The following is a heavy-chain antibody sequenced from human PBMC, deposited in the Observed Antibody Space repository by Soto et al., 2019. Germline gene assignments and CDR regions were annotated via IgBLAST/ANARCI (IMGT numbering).Heavy chain of an antibody. Sequence: SCPTLEPAQTLTLTCGFSGFSLSSYGMGVAWIRQPPGKALEWLALIYWDDDKRYSPSLKDRLAISKDTSSNQVVLTITNMDPGDTAPYFCEHAAEYDLLTFDNWGPGTLVTVSS. J-gene: IGHJ4*02. V-gene: IGHV2-5*02. CDR1: GFSLSSYGMG. CDR3: EHAAEYDLLTFDN. D-gene: IGHD1-1*01. CDR2: IYWDDDK.